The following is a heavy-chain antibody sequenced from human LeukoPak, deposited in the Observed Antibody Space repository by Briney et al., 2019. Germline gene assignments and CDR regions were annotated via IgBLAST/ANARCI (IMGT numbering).Heavy chain of an antibody. V-gene: IGHV4-30-2*01. CDR1: GGPISSGGYS. CDR2: IYHSGST. CDR3: ASSYYVHAFDI. J-gene: IGHJ3*02. Sequence: SQTLSLTCAVSGGPISSGGYSWSWIRQPPGKGLEWIGYIYHSGSTYYNPSLKSRVTISVDRSKNQFSLKLSSVTAADTAVYYCASSYYVHAFDIWGQGTMVTVSS. D-gene: IGHD3-10*02.